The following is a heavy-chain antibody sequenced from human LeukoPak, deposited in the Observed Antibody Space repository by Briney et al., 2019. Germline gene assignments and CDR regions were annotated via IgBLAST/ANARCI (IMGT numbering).Heavy chain of an antibody. J-gene: IGHJ3*01. Sequence: GGSLSLSWAASGPIFTTTDMGWVRQTPGRGLGWVSAISGRSASTYYADSVTGRFTISRDNCRNTLYLQMHSLRAEDTAIYFCAKGGYFAYDFWGEGTKVSVSP. D-gene: IGHD2-2*03. CDR2: ISGRSAST. CDR1: GPIFTTTD. CDR3: AKGGYFAYDF. V-gene: IGHV3-23*01.